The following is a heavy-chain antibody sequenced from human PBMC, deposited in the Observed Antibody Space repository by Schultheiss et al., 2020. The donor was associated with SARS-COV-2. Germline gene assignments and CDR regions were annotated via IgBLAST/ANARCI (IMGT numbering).Heavy chain of an antibody. D-gene: IGHD1-26*01. CDR1: GGSFSGYY. J-gene: IGHJ2*01. CDR3: ARVRGIVGATTDWYFDL. Sequence: SETLSLTCAVYGGSFSGYYWSWIRQPPGKGLEWIGSIYHSGSTYYNPSLKSRVTISVDTSKNQFSLKLSSVTAADTAVYYCARVRGIVGATTDWYFDLWGRGTLVTVSS. V-gene: IGHV4-34*01. CDR2: IYHSGST.